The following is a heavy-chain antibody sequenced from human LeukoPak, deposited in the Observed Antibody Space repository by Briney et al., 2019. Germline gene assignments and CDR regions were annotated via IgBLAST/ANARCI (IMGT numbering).Heavy chain of an antibody. CDR3: IKQQQLPF. Sequence: SETLSLTCTVSGGSISSSSYYWGWIRQPPGKGLEWIGSIYYSGSTYYNPSLKSRVTISVDTSKNQFSLKLSSVTAADTAVYYCIKQQQLPFWGQGTLVTVSS. J-gene: IGHJ4*02. D-gene: IGHD6-13*01. CDR1: GGSISSSSYY. V-gene: IGHV4-39*07. CDR2: IYYSGST.